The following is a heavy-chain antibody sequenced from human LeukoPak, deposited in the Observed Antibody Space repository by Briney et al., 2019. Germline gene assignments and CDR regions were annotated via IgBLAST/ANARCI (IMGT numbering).Heavy chain of an antibody. D-gene: IGHD1-26*01. CDR3: ARGELSGSYGAFDI. Sequence: GGSLRLSCAASGFTFSSYAMSWVRQAPGKGLEWVSVIYSGGSTYYADSVKGRFTISRDNSKNTLYLQMNSLRAEDTAVYYCARGELSGSYGAFDIWGQGTMVTVSS. CDR2: IYSGGST. CDR1: GFTFSSYA. J-gene: IGHJ3*02. V-gene: IGHV3-53*01.